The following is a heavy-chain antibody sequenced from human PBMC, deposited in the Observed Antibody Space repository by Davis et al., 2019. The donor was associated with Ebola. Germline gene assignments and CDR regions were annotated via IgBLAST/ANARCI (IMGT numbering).Heavy chain of an antibody. CDR1: GFTFSNYA. Sequence: GESLKISCAASGFTFSNYAMSWVRQAPGKGLEWVSGISGSGATTYYADSVKGRFTISRDNSKNTLYLQMNSLRADDTALYYCAKCQSSSWQYDYWGQGTLVTVSS. V-gene: IGHV3-23*01. CDR2: ISGSGATT. J-gene: IGHJ4*02. D-gene: IGHD6-13*01. CDR3: AKCQSSSWQYDY.